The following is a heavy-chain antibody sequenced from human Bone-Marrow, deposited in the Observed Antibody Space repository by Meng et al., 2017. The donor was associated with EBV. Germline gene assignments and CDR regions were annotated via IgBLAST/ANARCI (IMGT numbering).Heavy chain of an antibody. V-gene: IGHV1-69*06. Sequence: VQLGRSGAEVKKPGSPVNVSGKASGGTLSSYAISWVRQAPGQGLEWMGGIIPIFGTANYAQKFQGRVTITADKSTSTAYMELSSLRSEDTAVYYCARDTHDYGDLTFFDYWGQGTLVTVSS. J-gene: IGHJ4*02. CDR3: ARDTHDYGDLTFFDY. D-gene: IGHD4-17*01. CDR2: IIPIFGTA. CDR1: GGTLSSYA.